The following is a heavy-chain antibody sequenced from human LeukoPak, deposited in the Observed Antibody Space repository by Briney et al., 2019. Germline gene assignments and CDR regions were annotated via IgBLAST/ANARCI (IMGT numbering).Heavy chain of an antibody. V-gene: IGHV1-8*01. CDR1: GYTFTSYD. D-gene: IGHD3-9*01. CDR2: MNPNSGNT. CDR3: ARVIRVGILSVREYFQH. Sequence: ASVKVSCKASGYTFTSYDINWVRQATGQGLEWMGWMNPNSGNTGYAQKSQGRVTMTRNTSISTAYMELSSLRSEDTAVYYCARVIRVGILSVREYFQHWGQGTLVTVSS. J-gene: IGHJ1*01.